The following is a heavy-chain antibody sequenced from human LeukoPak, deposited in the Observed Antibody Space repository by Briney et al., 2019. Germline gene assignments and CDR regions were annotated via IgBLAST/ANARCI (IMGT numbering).Heavy chain of an antibody. Sequence: GASVKVSCKASGYTFTGYYMHWVRQAPGQGLEWMGGIIPIFGTANYAQKFQGRVTITADKSTSTAYMELSSLRSEDTAVYYCARVIAARLHDYYYYMDVWGKGTTVTVSS. CDR1: GYTFTGYY. CDR2: IIPIFGTA. D-gene: IGHD6-6*01. V-gene: IGHV1-69*06. CDR3: ARVIAARLHDYYYYMDV. J-gene: IGHJ6*03.